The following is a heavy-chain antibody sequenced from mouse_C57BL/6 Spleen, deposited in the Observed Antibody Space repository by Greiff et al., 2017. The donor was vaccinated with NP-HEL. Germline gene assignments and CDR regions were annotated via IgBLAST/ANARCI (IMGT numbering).Heavy chain of an antibody. CDR1: GYTFTSYW. CDR3: ARQYYGSSDY. V-gene: IGHV1-64*01. Sequence: VKLQQPGAELVKPGASVKLSCKASGYTFTSYWMHWVKQRPGQGLEWIGMIHPNSGSTNYNEKFKSKATLTVDKSSSTAYMQLSSLTSEDSAVYYCARQYYGSSDYWGQGTTLTVSS. J-gene: IGHJ2*01. D-gene: IGHD1-1*01. CDR2: IHPNSGST.